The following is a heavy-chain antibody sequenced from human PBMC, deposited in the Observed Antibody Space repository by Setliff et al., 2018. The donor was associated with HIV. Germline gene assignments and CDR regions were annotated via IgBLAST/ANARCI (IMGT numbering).Heavy chain of an antibody. CDR1: GYSFTDHY. V-gene: IGHV1-2*02. Sequence: GASVKVSCKASGYSFTDHYMHWVRQAPGQGLEWMGWINPRSGGTNYAQKFQGTVTMTRDTSINTAYMEVSRLRSDDTAVYYCARVPSRYCSPTTCPFFFDYWGQGTLVTVSS. CDR2: INPRSGGT. J-gene: IGHJ4*02. D-gene: IGHD2-15*01. CDR3: ARVPSRYCSPTTCPFFFDY.